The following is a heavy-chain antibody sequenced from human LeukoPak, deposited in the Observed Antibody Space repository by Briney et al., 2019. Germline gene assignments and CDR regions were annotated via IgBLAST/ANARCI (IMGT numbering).Heavy chain of an antibody. D-gene: IGHD3-22*01. CDR1: GGSISSGSYY. V-gene: IGHV4-39*07. Sequence: NPSETLSLTCTVSGGSISSGSYYWGWIRQPPGKGLEWIGSIYYGGSTYYNASLRSRVTTSVDTSKNQFSLKLSSVTAADTAVYYCAKSTYYYDTFVNAFDLWGQGTVVTVSS. CDR2: IYYGGST. CDR3: AKSTYYYDTFVNAFDL. J-gene: IGHJ3*01.